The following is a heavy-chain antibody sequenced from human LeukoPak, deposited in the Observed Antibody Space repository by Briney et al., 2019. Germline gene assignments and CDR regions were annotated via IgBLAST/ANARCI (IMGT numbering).Heavy chain of an antibody. CDR2: ISSSSSYI. V-gene: IGHV3-21*01. Sequence: GGSLRLSCAASGFTFSSYSMNWVRQAPGKGLEWVSSISSSSSYIYYADSVKGRFTISRDNAKNSLYLQMNSLRAEDTAVYYCARDRVGNIVVVTASDGMDVWGQGTTVTVSS. CDR1: GFTFSSYS. CDR3: ARDRVGNIVVVTASDGMDV. J-gene: IGHJ6*02. D-gene: IGHD2-21*02.